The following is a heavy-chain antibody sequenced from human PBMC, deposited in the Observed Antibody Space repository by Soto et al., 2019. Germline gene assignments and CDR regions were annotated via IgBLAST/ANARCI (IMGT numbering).Heavy chain of an antibody. J-gene: IGHJ4*02. Sequence: QVQLVESGGGVVQPGRSLRLSCAASGFTFSSYGMHWVRQAPGKGLEWVAVISYDGSNKYHADSVKGRFTISRDNSKNTLYLQMNSLRAEDTAVYYCAKGPSADFWSGYFDYWGQGTLVTVSS. CDR3: AKGPSADFWSGYFDY. CDR1: GFTFSSYG. V-gene: IGHV3-30*18. D-gene: IGHD3-3*01. CDR2: ISYDGSNK.